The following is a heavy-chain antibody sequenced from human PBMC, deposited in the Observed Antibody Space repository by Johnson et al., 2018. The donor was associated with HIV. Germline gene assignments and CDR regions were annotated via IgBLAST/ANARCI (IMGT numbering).Heavy chain of an antibody. D-gene: IGHD3-22*01. CDR2: INWNGGST. CDR1: GFTFDDCG. J-gene: IGHJ3*02. Sequence: VQLVESGGGVVRPGGSLRLSCAASGFTFDDCGMSWVRQGPGKGLEWVSGINWNGGSTGYADSVKGRVTISRDNSKNTLYLQMNSLRAEDTAVYYCARGFGNSGYYYGRFGAFDIWGQGTMVTVSS. V-gene: IGHV3-20*04. CDR3: ARGFGNSGYYYGRFGAFDI.